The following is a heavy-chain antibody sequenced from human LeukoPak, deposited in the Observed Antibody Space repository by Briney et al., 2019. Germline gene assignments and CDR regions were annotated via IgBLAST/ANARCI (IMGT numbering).Heavy chain of an antibody. D-gene: IGHD2-15*01. Sequence: GAAVKVSCKASGYTVTGHYLHWVRQAPGQGLEWMGWLNPNSGGTNYARKFQGRVTMTRDTSINTAYMELNSLTSDDTAMYYCAKDACSGFSSSYNMDSWGQGTLVTVSS. V-gene: IGHV1-2*02. CDR1: GYTVTGHY. CDR3: AKDACSGFSSSYNMDS. CDR2: LNPNSGGT. J-gene: IGHJ4*02.